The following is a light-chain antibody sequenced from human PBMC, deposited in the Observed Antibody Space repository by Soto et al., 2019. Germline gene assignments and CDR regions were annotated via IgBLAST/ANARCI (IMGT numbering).Light chain of an antibody. CDR2: DVS. CDR3: SSYTSSTTYV. V-gene: IGLV2-14*01. CDR1: SSDVGGYNY. J-gene: IGLJ1*01. Sequence: QSVLTQPASVSGSPGQSIAISCTGTSSDVGGYNYVSWYQQHPGKAPKLMVYDVSNRPSGVSNRFSGSKSGNTASLTISGLQAEYVADYSCSSYTSSTTYVFGTGTKVTVL.